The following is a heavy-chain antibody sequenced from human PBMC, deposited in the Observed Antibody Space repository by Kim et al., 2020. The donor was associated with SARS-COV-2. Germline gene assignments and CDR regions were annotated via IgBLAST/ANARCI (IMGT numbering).Heavy chain of an antibody. CDR1: GGSISSGGYY. J-gene: IGHJ4*02. CDR3: ARGGDGGNSFDY. Sequence: SETLSLTCTVSGGSISSGGYYWSWIRQHPGKGLEWIGYIYYSGSTYYNPSLKSRVTISVDTSKNQFSLKLSSVTAADTAVYYCARGGDGGNSFDYWGQGTLVTVSS. D-gene: IGHD2-15*01. V-gene: IGHV4-31*03. CDR2: IYYSGST.